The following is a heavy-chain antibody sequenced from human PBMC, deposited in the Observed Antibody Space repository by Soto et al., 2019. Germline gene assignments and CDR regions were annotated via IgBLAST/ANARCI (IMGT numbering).Heavy chain of an antibody. CDR2: ISSSEST. J-gene: IGHJ6*03. CDR1: SDSISSSYW. Sequence: QVQLQESGPGLVKPSGTLSLTCAVSSDSISSSYWWSWVRQSPGKGLEWIGEISSSESTNYNPSLKSRVSISVDRSKSQFSLKLSSVTAADTAVYYCARTRGLLTYYYYMDVWGKGTTVTVSS. D-gene: IGHD4-17*01. V-gene: IGHV4-4*02. CDR3: ARTRGLLTYYYYMDV.